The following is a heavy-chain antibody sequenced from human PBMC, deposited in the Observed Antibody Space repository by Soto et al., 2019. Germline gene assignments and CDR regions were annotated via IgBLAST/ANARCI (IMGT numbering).Heavy chain of an antibody. J-gene: IGHJ6*02. CDR1: GYTFTSYD. CDR2: MNPNSATT. CDR3: AREAVRGMDV. V-gene: IGHV1-8*01. Sequence: QVQLVQSGAEVKKPGASVKVSCKASGYTFTSYDINWVRQATGQGLEWMGWMNPNSATTGYAPKFQGRVTMTRNTSICTAYMALSRLRSVDPAVYYCAREAVRGMDVWGQGNRVTLPS.